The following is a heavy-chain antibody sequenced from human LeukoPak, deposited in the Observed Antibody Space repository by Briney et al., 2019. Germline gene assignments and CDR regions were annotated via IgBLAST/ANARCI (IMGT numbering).Heavy chain of an antibody. V-gene: IGHV3-9*01. CDR3: AKDLSSGYYQKYGDAFDI. CDR1: GFTFDDYA. CDR2: ISGNSGSI. D-gene: IGHD3-22*01. Sequence: GGSLRLSCAASGFTFDDYAMHWVRQAPGKGLEWVSGISGNSGSIGYADSVKGRFTISRDNAKNSLYLQMNSLRAEDTALYYCAKDLSSGYYQKYGDAFDIWGQGTMVTVSS. J-gene: IGHJ3*02.